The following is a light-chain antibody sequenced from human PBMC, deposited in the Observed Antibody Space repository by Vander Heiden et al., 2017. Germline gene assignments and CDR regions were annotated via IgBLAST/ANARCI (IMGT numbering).Light chain of an antibody. CDR3: QSADSSGNYV. Sequence: YELTQPPSVSVSPGQTARITCAGDALQKQYAYWYQQKPGQAPLLVIYKDSERPSGIPERFSGSSSGTTVTLTISGVQAEDEADYYCQSADSSGNYVFGTGTKVTV. CDR2: KDS. CDR1: ALQKQY. V-gene: IGLV3-25*03. J-gene: IGLJ1*01.